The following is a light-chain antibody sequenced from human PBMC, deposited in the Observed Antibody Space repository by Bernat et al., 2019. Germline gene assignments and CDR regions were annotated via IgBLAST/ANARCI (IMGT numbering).Light chain of an antibody. CDR2: DVT. CDR3: SSYTSTSAL. V-gene: IGLV2-14*03. Sequence: QSALTQPASVSGSPGQSITISCTGTNSDIGAYNLVSWYQKYPGEAPKLIIFDVTSRPSGVSFRFSGSKSGNTASLTISGLQAEDDADYYCSSYTSTSALFGGGTELTVL. CDR1: NSDIGAYNL. J-gene: IGLJ3*02.